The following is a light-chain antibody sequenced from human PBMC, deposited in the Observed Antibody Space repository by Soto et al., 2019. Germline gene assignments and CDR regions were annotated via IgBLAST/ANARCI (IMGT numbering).Light chain of an antibody. CDR2: AAS. V-gene: IGKV1-27*01. CDR1: QGIRNY. Sequence: DIQMTXSPTSLSAXXXXXXTITCRASQGIRNYVAWYQQIPGKAPKLLIYAASTLQSGVPSRFSGSGSGTDLTLTINGLQPEDVATYSCQKYSSVPVFGPGTKVEIK. J-gene: IGKJ3*01. CDR3: QKYSSVPV.